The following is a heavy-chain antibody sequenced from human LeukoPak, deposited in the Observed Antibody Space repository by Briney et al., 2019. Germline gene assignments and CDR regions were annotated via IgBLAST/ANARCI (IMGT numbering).Heavy chain of an antibody. V-gene: IGHV1-69*05. CDR2: IIPIFGTA. J-gene: IGHJ5*02. CDR1: GGTFSSYA. D-gene: IGHD1-7*01. Sequence: SVKVSCKASGGTFSSYAISWVRQAPGQGLEWMGRIIPIFGTANYAQKFQGRVTITTDESTSTAYMELSSLRSEDTAVYYCARARSEDNWSYFRLGLNDWFDPWGQGTLVTVSS. CDR3: ARARSEDNWSYFRLGLNDWFDP.